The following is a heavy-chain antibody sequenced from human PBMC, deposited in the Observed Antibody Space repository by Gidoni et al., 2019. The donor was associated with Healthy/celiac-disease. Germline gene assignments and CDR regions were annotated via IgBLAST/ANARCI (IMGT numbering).Heavy chain of an antibody. Sequence: EVQLVESGGGLVHPGGSLRLSCAASGFTFSRYALSWVRQAPGKGLEWVSAISGSGGSTYYADSVKGRFTISRDNSKNTLYLQMNSLRAEDTAVYYCAKDGITGTTGYYYYGMDVWGQGTTVTVSS. J-gene: IGHJ6*02. CDR3: AKDGITGTTGYYYYGMDV. V-gene: IGHV3-23*04. CDR2: ISGSGGST. D-gene: IGHD1-7*01. CDR1: GFTFSRYA.